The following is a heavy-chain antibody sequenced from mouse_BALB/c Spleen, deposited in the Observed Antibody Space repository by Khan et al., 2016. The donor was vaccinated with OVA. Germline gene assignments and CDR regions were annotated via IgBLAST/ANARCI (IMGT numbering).Heavy chain of an antibody. CDR1: GFTFSSYG. CDR2: ISADSSTI. V-gene: IGHV5-17*02. CDR3: ATSYYYGYYFDY. J-gene: IGHJ2*01. D-gene: IGHD1-1*01. Sequence: EVKLVESGGGLVQPGGSRKLSCAASGFTFSSYGMHWVRQAPEKGLEWVAYISADSSTIYYTDTVKGRFTISRDNPKNTLSLQMTSLMSEDTARYYCATSYYYGYYFDYWGPGTTLTVSS.